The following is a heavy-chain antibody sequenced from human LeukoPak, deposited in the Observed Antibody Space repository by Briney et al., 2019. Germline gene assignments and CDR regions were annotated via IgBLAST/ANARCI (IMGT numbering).Heavy chain of an antibody. Sequence: GGSLRLSCAASGFTFSGSAMHWVRQASGKGLEWVGRIRSKANSYATAYAASVKGRFTISRDDSKNTAYLQMNSLKTEDTAVYYCTRRVGDTATRGYYYYYYGMDVWGQGTTVTVS. V-gene: IGHV3-73*01. CDR3: TRRVGDTATRGYYYYYYGMDV. D-gene: IGHD5-18*01. J-gene: IGHJ6*02. CDR1: GFTFSGSA. CDR2: IRSKANSYAT.